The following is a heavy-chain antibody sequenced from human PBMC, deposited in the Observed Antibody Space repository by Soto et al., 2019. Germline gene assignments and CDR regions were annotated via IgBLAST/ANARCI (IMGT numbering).Heavy chain of an antibody. CDR3: ARLGSGSYYHYYYYMDV. Sequence: SETLSLTCTVSGGSISSSSYYWGWIRQPPGKGLEWIGSIYYSGSTYYNPSLKSRVTISVDTSKNQFSLKLSSVTAADTAVYYCARLGSGSYYHYYYYMDVWGKGTTVTVSS. D-gene: IGHD3-10*01. CDR2: IYYSGST. CDR1: GGSISSSSYY. J-gene: IGHJ6*03. V-gene: IGHV4-39*01.